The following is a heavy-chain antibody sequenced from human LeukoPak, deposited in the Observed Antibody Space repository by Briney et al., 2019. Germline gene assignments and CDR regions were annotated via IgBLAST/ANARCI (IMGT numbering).Heavy chain of an antibody. Sequence: AGSLTLSCAVSGFTFDDYGMSWVRQAQGKGLEWVCGMNWNGGSTVYADSAKGRFTISTDNAKNSLYLQMNSLRAEDTAVYYCAKDALAPDSSGYYLGCFGYYFDSWGQGTLVTVSS. V-gene: IGHV3-20*04. CDR3: AKDALAPDSSGYYLGCFGYYFDS. CDR2: MNWNGGST. CDR1: GFTFDDYG. D-gene: IGHD3-22*01. J-gene: IGHJ4*02.